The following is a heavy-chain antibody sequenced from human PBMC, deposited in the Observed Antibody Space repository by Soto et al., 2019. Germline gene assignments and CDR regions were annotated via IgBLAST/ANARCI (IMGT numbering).Heavy chain of an antibody. CDR2: INPNSGGT. D-gene: IGHD4-4*01. V-gene: IGHV1-2*04. CDR3: ARAPRHYSKGGFGAFDI. CDR1: GYTFTGYY. Sequence: QVQLVQSGAEVKKPGASVKVSCKASGYTFTGYYMHWVRQAPGQGLEWMGWINPNSGGTNYAQKFQGWVTMTRDTSISTAYMELSRLRSDDTAVYYCARAPRHYSKGGFGAFDIWGQGTMVTVSS. J-gene: IGHJ3*02.